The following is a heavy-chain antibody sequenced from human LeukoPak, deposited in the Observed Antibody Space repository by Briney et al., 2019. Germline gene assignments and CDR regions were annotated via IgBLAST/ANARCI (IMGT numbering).Heavy chain of an antibody. CDR1: GFTFSSYA. Sequence: GGSLRLSCAASGFTFSSYAMSWVRQAPGKGLEWVSTVRGGGHTFYADSVKGRFTISRDNSKNTLSLEMNSLRAEDTAVYYCAKDGYYYDSSGYYSAEYFDYWGQGTLVTVSS. J-gene: IGHJ4*02. CDR3: AKDGYYYDSSGYYSAEYFDY. CDR2: VRGGGHT. V-gene: IGHV3-23*01. D-gene: IGHD3-22*01.